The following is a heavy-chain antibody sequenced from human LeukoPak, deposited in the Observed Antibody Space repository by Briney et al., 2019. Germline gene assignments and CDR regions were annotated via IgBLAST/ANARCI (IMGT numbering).Heavy chain of an antibody. D-gene: IGHD5-12*01. CDR3: AKDLGYSGYDPLDY. Sequence: GGSLRLSCAASGFTFSIYAMSWVRQAPGKGLEWVSAISLSGSTKYYADSVKGRFTISRDNSKNTLYLQMNSLRAEDTAVYYCAKDLGYSGYDPLDYWGQGTLVTVSS. V-gene: IGHV3-23*01. CDR2: ISLSGSTK. CDR1: GFTFSIYA. J-gene: IGHJ4*02.